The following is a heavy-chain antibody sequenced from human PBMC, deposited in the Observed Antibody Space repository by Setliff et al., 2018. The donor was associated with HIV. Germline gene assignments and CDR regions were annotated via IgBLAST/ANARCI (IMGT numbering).Heavy chain of an antibody. CDR3: ARGATITYYFDY. CDR2: ITGGSGNT. J-gene: IGHJ4*02. V-gene: IGHV1-3*01. CDR1: GYTFISYA. Sequence: ASVKVSCKASGYTFISYAIHWVRQAPGQSLEWMGWITGGSGNTKYSEKFQGRVTLTRDTSTSTAYMELSSLRSEDTAVYYCARGATITYYFDYWGQGTLVTVSS. D-gene: IGHD5-12*01.